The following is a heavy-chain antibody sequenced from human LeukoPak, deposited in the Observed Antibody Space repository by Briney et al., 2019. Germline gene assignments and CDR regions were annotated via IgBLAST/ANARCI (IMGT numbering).Heavy chain of an antibody. CDR3: AKARNDYVVSN. V-gene: IGHV3-21*01. J-gene: IGHJ4*02. CDR2: ISSSSSYI. Sequence: GGSLRLSCAASGFTFSSYSMNWVRQAPGKGLEWVSSISSSSSYIYYADSVKGRFTISRDNAKNSLYLQMNSLRAEDTAVYYCAKARNDYVVSNWGQGTLVTVSS. CDR1: GFTFSSYS. D-gene: IGHD4-17*01.